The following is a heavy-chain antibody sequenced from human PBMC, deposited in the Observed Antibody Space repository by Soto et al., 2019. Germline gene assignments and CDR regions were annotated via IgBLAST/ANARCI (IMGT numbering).Heavy chain of an antibody. J-gene: IGHJ6*02. V-gene: IGHV1-18*01. CDR1: GYTFTTYD. D-gene: IGHD1-7*01. CDR2: ISAYNGNT. CDR3: ASDRTGTTGGYYNGMDV. Sequence: QVQLVQSGGEVKKPGASVTVSCKASGYTFTTYDISWVRQAPGQGLEWMGWISAYNGNTNYEQKLQGRVTMTTDTSTSTAYMELRSLRSDDTAVYYCASDRTGTTGGYYNGMDVWGQGTTVTVSS.